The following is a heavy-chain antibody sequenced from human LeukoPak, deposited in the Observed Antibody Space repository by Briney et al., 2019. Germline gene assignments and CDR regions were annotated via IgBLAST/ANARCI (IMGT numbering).Heavy chain of an antibody. CDR2: IDHSGST. CDR3: ARAILGVVPFDS. V-gene: IGHV4-61*01. CDR1: GASVSSGSDY. J-gene: IGHJ4*02. Sequence: KPSETLSLTCTVSGASVSSGSDYWSWIRQPPGKAPEWIGYIDHSGSTNCNPSLKSRATISADTSKNEFSLKLSSVTAADTAVYYCARAILGVVPFDSWGQGTLVAVSS. D-gene: IGHD3-3*01.